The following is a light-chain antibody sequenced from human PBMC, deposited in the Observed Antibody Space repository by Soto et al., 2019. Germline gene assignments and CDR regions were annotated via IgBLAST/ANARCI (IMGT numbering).Light chain of an antibody. CDR2: WAS. CDR3: QQYYSTPHS. CDR1: QSVLYSSNNKNY. V-gene: IGKV4-1*01. J-gene: IGKJ2*01. Sequence: DIVMTQSPDSLAVSLGERATINCKSSQSVLYSSNNKNYLAWYQQKPGQLPKLLIYWASTRESGVPDRFSGSGSGTDFTLTISSLQAEDVAVYYCQQYYSTPHSFGQGTKLEI.